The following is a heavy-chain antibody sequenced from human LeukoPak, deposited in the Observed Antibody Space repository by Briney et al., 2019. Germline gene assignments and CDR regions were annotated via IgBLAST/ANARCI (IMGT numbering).Heavy chain of an antibody. D-gene: IGHD6-13*01. CDR3: ARDWVSGNYCMDV. Sequence: GGSLRLSCAASGFTFSSYSMNWVRQAPGKGLEWVSSISSSSSYIYYADSVKGRFTISRDNAKNSLYLQMNSLRAEDTAVYYCARDWVSGNYCMDVWGKGTTVTVSS. V-gene: IGHV3-21*01. CDR1: GFTFSSYS. J-gene: IGHJ6*03. CDR2: ISSSSSYI.